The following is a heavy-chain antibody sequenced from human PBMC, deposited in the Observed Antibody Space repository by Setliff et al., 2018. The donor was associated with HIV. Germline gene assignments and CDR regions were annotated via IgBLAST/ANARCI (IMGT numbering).Heavy chain of an antibody. Sequence: WASVKVSCKAAGGTFRNYAINWARQAPGHGLEWMGAIIPSLGAIYSAQKFQGRVTITADEYATTVYMELSSLKSEDTAVYYCARGRWFGQLESSFDHWGLGTLVTVSS. CDR3: ARGRWFGQLESSFDH. V-gene: IGHV1-69*13. J-gene: IGHJ4*02. D-gene: IGHD3-10*01. CDR1: GGTFRNYA. CDR2: IIPSLGAI.